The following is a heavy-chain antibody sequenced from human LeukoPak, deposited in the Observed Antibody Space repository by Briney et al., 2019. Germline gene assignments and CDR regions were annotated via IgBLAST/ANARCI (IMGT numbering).Heavy chain of an antibody. D-gene: IGHD5-18*01. CDR2: IYYSGST. CDR1: GGSISSSSYY. CDR3: ARVVGYSYARRLRLDP. Sequence: SETLSLTCTVSGGSISSSSYYWGWIRQPPGKGLEWIGSIYYSGSTYYNPSLKSRVTISVDTSKNQFSLKLSSVTAADTAVYYCARVVGYSYARRLRLDPWGQGTLVTVSS. J-gene: IGHJ5*02. V-gene: IGHV4-39*07.